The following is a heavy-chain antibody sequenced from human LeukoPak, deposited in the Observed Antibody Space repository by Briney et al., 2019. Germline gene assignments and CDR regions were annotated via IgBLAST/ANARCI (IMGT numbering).Heavy chain of an antibody. J-gene: IGHJ4*02. CDR2: INNAGVNT. Sequence: GGSLRLSCAASGFTFSNYPMSWVRQAPGKGLEWVSSINNAGVNTHYADPVKGRFTISRDNYKNTLYLQINSLRAEDTAVYYCARRGAVSGGSDYWGQGTLVTVSS. D-gene: IGHD3-16*01. CDR1: GFTFSNYP. CDR3: ARRGAVSGGSDY. V-gene: IGHV3-23*01.